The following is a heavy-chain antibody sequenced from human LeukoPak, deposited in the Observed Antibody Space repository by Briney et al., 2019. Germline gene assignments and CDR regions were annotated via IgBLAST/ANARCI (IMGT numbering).Heavy chain of an antibody. J-gene: IGHJ3*02. CDR1: GYTFTGYY. CDR2: INPNRGGT. V-gene: IGHV1-2*02. CDR3: ARAPDFWSGYYTGRAFDI. D-gene: IGHD3-3*01. Sequence: ASVKVSCKATGYTFTGYYMHWVRQAPGQWLEWMGWINPNRGGTNYAQKFQGRVTMTRDTSISTAYMELSRLRSDDTAVYYCARAPDFWSGYYTGRAFDIWGQGTMVTVSS.